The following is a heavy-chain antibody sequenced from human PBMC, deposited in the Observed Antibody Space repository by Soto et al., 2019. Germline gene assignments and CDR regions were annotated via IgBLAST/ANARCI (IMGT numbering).Heavy chain of an antibody. CDR1: GFTFSSYA. D-gene: IGHD3-3*01. Sequence: QVQLVESGGGVGQPGRSLRLSCAASGFTFSSYAMHWVRQAPGKGLEWVAIISYDGSNKYYADSVKGRFTISRDNSQNTLYLQMNSLRAEDTAVYYCARDRAWRFLEWSFDYWGQGTLVTVSS. J-gene: IGHJ4*02. CDR3: ARDRAWRFLEWSFDY. CDR2: ISYDGSNK. V-gene: IGHV3-30-3*01.